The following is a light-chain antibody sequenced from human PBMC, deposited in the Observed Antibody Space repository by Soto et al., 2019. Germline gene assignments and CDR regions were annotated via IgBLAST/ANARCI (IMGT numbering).Light chain of an antibody. CDR2: DVN. CDR3: ASYTSTYILV. J-gene: IGLJ1*01. Sequence: QSVLTQPASVSGSPGQSITISCTGTIDAVGAHNYVSWYQQRPGSAPQLLIYDVNNRPSGASNRLSGSKSGHTAYLTISGLQSDDEANYHCASYTSTYILVFGTGTKVTVL. CDR1: IDAVGAHNY. V-gene: IGLV2-14*01.